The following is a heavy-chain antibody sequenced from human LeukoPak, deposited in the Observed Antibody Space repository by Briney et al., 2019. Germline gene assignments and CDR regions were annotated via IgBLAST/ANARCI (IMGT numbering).Heavy chain of an antibody. V-gene: IGHV3-74*01. D-gene: IGHD2-2*01. Sequence: GGSLRLSCAASGFTFSYYWMLWLRQTPGKGLVSVARIGSDGGSTRYADSVKGRFTISRDNAKNTLCLQLNSLSADDTGIYYCARDDTNGIDYWGQGTLVTVSS. J-gene: IGHJ4*02. CDR2: IGSDGGST. CDR1: GFTFSYYW. CDR3: ARDDTNGIDY.